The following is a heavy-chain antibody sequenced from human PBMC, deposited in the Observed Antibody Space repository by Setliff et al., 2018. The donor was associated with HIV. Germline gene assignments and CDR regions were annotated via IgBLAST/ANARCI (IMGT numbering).Heavy chain of an antibody. J-gene: IGHJ4*02. CDR2: IWYDGSNK. D-gene: IGHD3-9*01. CDR3: VRDPIERYPDYFDY. CDR1: GFTFSNYG. V-gene: IGHV3-33*01. Sequence: PGGSLRLSCAASGFTFSNYGMHWVRQASGKGLEWVAVIWYDGSNKYYTDSVKGRFTISRDNSKNTLFLQMNSLRPEDTATYYCVRDPIERYPDYFDYWGQGTLVTVSS.